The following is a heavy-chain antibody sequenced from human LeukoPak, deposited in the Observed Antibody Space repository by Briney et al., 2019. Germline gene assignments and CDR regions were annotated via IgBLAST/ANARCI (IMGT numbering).Heavy chain of an antibody. CDR1: GYTFTSYG. J-gene: IGHJ5*02. Sequence: ASVKVSCKASGYTFTSYGISWVRQAPRQGLEWMGWISAYNGNTNYAQKLQGRVTMTTDTSTSTAYMELSSLRSEDTAVYYCAREGGVVLMVYAPNTGWFDPWGQGTLVTVSS. CDR2: ISAYNGNT. V-gene: IGHV1-18*01. CDR3: AREGGVVLMVYAPNTGWFDP. D-gene: IGHD2-8*01.